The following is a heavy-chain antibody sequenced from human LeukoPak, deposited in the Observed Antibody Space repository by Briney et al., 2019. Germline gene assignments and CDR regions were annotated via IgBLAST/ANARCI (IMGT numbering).Heavy chain of an antibody. Sequence: ASVKVSFKVSGYTLTELSMHWVRQAPGKGVEGMGGFDPEDGETIYAQKFQGRVTMTEDTSTDTAYMELSSLRSEDTAVYYCATDYYGSGLEKYYFDYWGQGTLVTVSS. D-gene: IGHD3-10*01. CDR3: ATDYYGSGLEKYYFDY. J-gene: IGHJ4*02. CDR1: GYTLTELS. V-gene: IGHV1-24*01. CDR2: FDPEDGET.